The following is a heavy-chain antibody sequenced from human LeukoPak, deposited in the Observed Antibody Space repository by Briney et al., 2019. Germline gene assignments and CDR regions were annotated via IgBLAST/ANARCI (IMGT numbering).Heavy chain of an antibody. CDR3: AREQLLGY. D-gene: IGHD2-2*01. CDR2: IYYSGST. V-gene: IGHV4-39*07. J-gene: IGHJ4*02. CDR1: GGSIISSTYF. Sequence: PSETLSLTCTVSGGSIISSTYFWGWIRQPPGKGLEWIGSIYYSGSTYYNPSLKSRVTISVDTSKNQFSLKLSSVTAADTAVYYCAREQLLGYWGQGTLVTVSS.